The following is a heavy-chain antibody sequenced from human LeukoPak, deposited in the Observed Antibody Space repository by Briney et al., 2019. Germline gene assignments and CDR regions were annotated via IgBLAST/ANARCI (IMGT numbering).Heavy chain of an antibody. CDR3: ARDRGWLQYIDY. J-gene: IGHJ4*02. D-gene: IGHD5-24*01. CDR1: GFTFGDYG. CDR2: VNWNGGNT. V-gene: IGHV3-20*04. Sequence: GGSLRLSCAASGFTFGDYGMSWVRQAPGKGLEGVSSVNWNGGNTAYADSVKGRFTISSHTAKDSLYLHLHSLRAEDTALYYCARDRGWLQYIDYWGQGTLVTVSS.